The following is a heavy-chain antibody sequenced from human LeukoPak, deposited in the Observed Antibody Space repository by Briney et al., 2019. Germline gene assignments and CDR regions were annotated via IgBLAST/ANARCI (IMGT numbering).Heavy chain of an antibody. CDR3: GRGAGGVSGTTGMDV. Sequence: SQTLSLTCAISGDSVSSNNAAWNWIRQSPSRGLEWLGRAYYRSKWYNEYAVSVKSRITINPDTSMNQFSLQLNSVTPEDTAVYYCGRGAGGVSGTTGMDVWGQGTTVTVSS. D-gene: IGHD1-14*01. V-gene: IGHV6-1*01. CDR2: AYYRSKWYN. CDR1: GDSVSSNNAA. J-gene: IGHJ6*02.